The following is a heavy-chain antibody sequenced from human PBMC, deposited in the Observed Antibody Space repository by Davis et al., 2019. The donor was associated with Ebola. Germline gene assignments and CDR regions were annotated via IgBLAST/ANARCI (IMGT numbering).Heavy chain of an antibody. D-gene: IGHD1-1*01. CDR3: TTRLRHHFDY. J-gene: IGHJ4*02. Sequence: PGGSLRLSCAASGFTFTTYGMNWVRQAPGKGLEWVSTISDRSEHTHYADSVKGRFTISRDDSKNTVFLHMNSLRAEDTAIYYCTTRLRHHFDYWGQGTLVTVSS. V-gene: IGHV3-23*01. CDR1: GFTFTTYG. CDR2: ISDRSEHT.